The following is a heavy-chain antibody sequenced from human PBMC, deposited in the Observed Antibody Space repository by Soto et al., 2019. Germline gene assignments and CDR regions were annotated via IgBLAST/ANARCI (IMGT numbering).Heavy chain of an antibody. D-gene: IGHD7-27*01. CDR3: ATDVVRSTGGDS. V-gene: IGHV1-69*01. CDR2: IIPIFSKT. Sequence: QVQLVQSGAEVKELGSSVKVSCETSGGTFTTSSFVWVRQGSGQGLEWMGGIIPIFSKTNFAPKFQGRVTFTADESTRTVYVALSSLRSEDTAIYYCATDVVRSTGGDSWGQGTLVTVSS. J-gene: IGHJ4*02. CDR1: GGTFTTSS.